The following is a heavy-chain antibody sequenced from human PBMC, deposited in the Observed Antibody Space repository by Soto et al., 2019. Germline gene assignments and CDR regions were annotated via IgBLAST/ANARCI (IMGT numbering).Heavy chain of an antibody. V-gene: IGHV3-7*01. CDR2: IKQDGSEI. J-gene: IGHJ6*03. CDR3: VRDFHVFSATTGQYYYYMDV. CDR1: GFTFSRYW. D-gene: IGHD2-15*01. Sequence: EVQLVESGGGLVQPGGSLRLSCAASGFTFSRYWMSWVRRAPGKGLEWVANIKQDGSEIHYVDSVKGRFSISRDNTKNSMYLQMNLLRVEDTTVYYCVRDFHVFSATTGQYYYYMDVWGKGTTVTVSS.